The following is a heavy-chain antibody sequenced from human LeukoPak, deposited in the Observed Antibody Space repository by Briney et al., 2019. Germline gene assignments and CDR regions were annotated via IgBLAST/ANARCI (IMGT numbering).Heavy chain of an antibody. V-gene: IGHV3-33*01. D-gene: IGHD1-26*01. CDR1: GFTFSSYG. CDR3: ARESTGSYSGIDY. CDR2: IWHDGSYK. J-gene: IGHJ4*02. Sequence: GGSLRLSCAASGFTFSSYGIHWVRQAPGKGLEWVAVIWHDGSYKYYADSVKGRFTISRDNSKNMLFLEMNSLRAEDTAVYYCARESTGSYSGIDYWGQGTRVTVSA.